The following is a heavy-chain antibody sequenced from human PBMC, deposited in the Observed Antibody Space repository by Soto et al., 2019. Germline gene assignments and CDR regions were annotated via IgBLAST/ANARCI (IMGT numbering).Heavy chain of an antibody. J-gene: IGHJ4*02. CDR1: GFTLSDFH. D-gene: IGHD4-17*01. CDR3: AREYGRLDF. CDR2: ISGGSGYT. Sequence: GGSLRLSCGASGFTLSDFHMSWIRQAPGKGLEWVSYISGGSGYTKYADPVKGRFTISRDSAKNSLYLQMNSLRAEDTAVYYCAREYGRLDFWGQGTLVTVSS. V-gene: IGHV3-11*06.